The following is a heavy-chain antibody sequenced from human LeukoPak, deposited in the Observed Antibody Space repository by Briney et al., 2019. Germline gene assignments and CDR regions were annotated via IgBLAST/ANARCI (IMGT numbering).Heavy chain of an antibody. J-gene: IGHJ3*02. D-gene: IGHD1-1*01. CDR3: ARSWDDLGLPAFDI. CDR2: ISAYNGNT. CDR1: GYTFTCYG. Sequence: GSSVKVSCKASGYTFTCYGISWVRPAPGQGLEGMGWISAYNGNTNYAQKLQGRVTMTTDTSTSTAYMELRSLRSDDTAVYYCARSWDDLGLPAFDIWGQGTMVTVSS. V-gene: IGHV1-18*01.